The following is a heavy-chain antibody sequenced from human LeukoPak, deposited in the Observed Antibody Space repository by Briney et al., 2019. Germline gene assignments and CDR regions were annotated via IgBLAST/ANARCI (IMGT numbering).Heavy chain of an antibody. Sequence: SQTLSLTCTVSGGSISSGGYYWSWIRQPPGKGLEWIGYIYHSGSTYYNPSLKSRVTISVDKSKNQFSLKLSSVTAADTAVYYCARVDTAYGYRWFDPWGQGALVTVSS. D-gene: IGHD5-18*01. CDR3: ARVDTAYGYRWFDP. V-gene: IGHV4-30-2*01. CDR2: IYHSGST. J-gene: IGHJ5*02. CDR1: GGSISSGGYY.